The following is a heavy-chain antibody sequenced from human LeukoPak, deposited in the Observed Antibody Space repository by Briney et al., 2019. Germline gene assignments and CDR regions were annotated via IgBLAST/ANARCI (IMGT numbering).Heavy chain of an antibody. J-gene: IGHJ6*02. D-gene: IGHD6-13*01. CDR3: ARDAIAAAGLDV. Sequence: PGGSLRLSCEASGFTFSSYSMTWVRQAPGKGLEWVSSISTSNSYTYYADSVKGRFTISRDNAKNSLYLQMNSLRADDTAVYYCARDAIAAAGLDVWGQGTTVTVSS. CDR2: ISTSNSYT. V-gene: IGHV3-21*01. CDR1: GFTFSSYS.